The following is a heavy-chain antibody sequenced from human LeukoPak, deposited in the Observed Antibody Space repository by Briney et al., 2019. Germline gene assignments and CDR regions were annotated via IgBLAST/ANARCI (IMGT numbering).Heavy chain of an antibody. CDR2: ISGSGGST. D-gene: IGHD6-13*01. CDR1: GFTFSSYA. J-gene: IGHJ4*02. Sequence: GGSLRLSCAASGFTFSSYAMSWVRQAPGKGLEWVSAISGSGGSTYYADSVKGRFTISRDNSKNTLYLQMDSLRAEDTAVYYCAKAGRSSWLYYFDYWGQGTLVTVSS. CDR3: AKAGRSSWLYYFDY. V-gene: IGHV3-23*01.